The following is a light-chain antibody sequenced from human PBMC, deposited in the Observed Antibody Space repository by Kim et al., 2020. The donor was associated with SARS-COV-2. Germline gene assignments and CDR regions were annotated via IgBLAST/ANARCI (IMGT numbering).Light chain of an antibody. CDR3: LQSHTFSYT. J-gene: IGKJ2*01. CDR2: WAS. CDR1: QSVLDTPKNKYN. V-gene: IGKV4-1*01. Sequence: DIVMTQSPDSQAVSLGERATVTCKSSQSVLDTPKNKYNLGWYQQRPGQAPKLHIYWASTRESGVPHRFSGSGSGTDFTLTITSLQAEDVAVYCCLQSHTFSYTFGEGTKLEI.